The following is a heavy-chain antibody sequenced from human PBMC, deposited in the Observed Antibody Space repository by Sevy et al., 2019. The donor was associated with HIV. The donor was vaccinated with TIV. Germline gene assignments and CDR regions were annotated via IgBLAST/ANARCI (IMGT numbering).Heavy chain of an antibody. Sequence: GGSLRLSCAASGFTFSDYSLNWVRQAPGKGLEWVSSISRSGTTRHYADSVRGRFTISRDDAKNSLYLQMSSLRDEDTAVYYCARDDTASYLPVSWGQGTLVTVSS. J-gene: IGHJ4*02. V-gene: IGHV3-48*02. D-gene: IGHD3-10*01. CDR1: GFTFSDYS. CDR3: ARDDTASYLPVS. CDR2: ISRSGTTR.